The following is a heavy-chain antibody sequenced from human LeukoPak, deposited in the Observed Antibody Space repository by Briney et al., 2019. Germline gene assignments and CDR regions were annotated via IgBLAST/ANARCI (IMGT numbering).Heavy chain of an antibody. CDR3: ARLWLYYSGSTDSDPNWSGFDY. V-gene: IGHV5-51*01. CDR2: IYPGGSDI. J-gene: IGHJ4*02. CDR1: GYRFTNYW. D-gene: IGHD3-22*01. Sequence: GESLKISCKGSGYRFTNYWLAWVRQMPGKGLEWMGIIYPGGSDIRYSASFQGTISADNSVSTAFLQWTSLKASDTAMYYCARLWLYYSGSTDSDPNWSGFDYWGQGTLVTVSS.